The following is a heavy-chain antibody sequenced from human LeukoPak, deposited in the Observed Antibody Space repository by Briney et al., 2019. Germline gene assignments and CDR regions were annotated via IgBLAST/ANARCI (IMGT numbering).Heavy chain of an antibody. V-gene: IGHV4-4*07. D-gene: IGHD2-2*01. J-gene: IGHJ5*02. CDR3: ASIKFGYCSSTSCPNWLDP. CDR2: IYTSGST. CDR1: GGSISSYY. Sequence: SETLSLTCTVSGGSISSYYWSWIRQPAGKGLEWIGRIYTSGSTNYNPSLKSRVTMSVGTSKNQFSLKLSSVTAADTAVYYCASIKFGYCSSTSCPNWLDPWGQGTLVTVSS.